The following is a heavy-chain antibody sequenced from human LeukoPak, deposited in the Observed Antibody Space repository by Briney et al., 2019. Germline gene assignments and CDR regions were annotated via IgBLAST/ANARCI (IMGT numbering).Heavy chain of an antibody. CDR3: ARQPSSGWLYNWFDP. V-gene: IGHV4-39*01. Sequence: PSETLSLTCTVSGGSISSSSYYWGWIRQPLGKGLEWIGGIYYSGSTYYNPSLKSRVTISVDTSKNQFSLKLSSVTAADTSVYYCARQPSSGWLYNWFDPWGQGTLVTVSS. CDR2: IYYSGST. CDR1: GGSISSSSYY. D-gene: IGHD6-19*01. J-gene: IGHJ5*02.